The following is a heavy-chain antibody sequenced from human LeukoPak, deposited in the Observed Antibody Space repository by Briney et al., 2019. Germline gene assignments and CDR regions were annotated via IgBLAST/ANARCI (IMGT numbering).Heavy chain of an antibody. J-gene: IGHJ5*02. D-gene: IGHD3-3*01. CDR3: ARAPFTIFGVANWFDP. V-gene: IGHV4-59*01. Sequence: SETLSLTCAVYGGSFSGYYWSWIRQPPGKGLEWIGYIYYSGSTNYNPSLKSRVAISVDTSKNQFSLKLSSVTAADTAVYYCARAPFTIFGVANWFDPWGQGTLVTVSS. CDR1: GGSFSGYY. CDR2: IYYSGST.